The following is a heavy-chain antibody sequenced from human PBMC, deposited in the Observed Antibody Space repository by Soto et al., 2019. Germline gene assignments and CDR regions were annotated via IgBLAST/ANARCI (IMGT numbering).Heavy chain of an antibody. CDR2: ISPYNDYT. J-gene: IGHJ6*02. CDR1: GYTFIRYG. CDR3: ARGGYYDNSWGKLSHYGLDV. Sequence: QVQLAQSANEVKKPGASVRVSCKAAGYTFIRYGIAWVRQAPGQGLEWMGWISPYNDYTVYAQKFQGRVSMTADTSMRPVYMNLRGLKSDDTAVYYCARGGYYDNSWGKLSHYGLDVWGQGTSVSVSS. V-gene: IGHV1-18*01. D-gene: IGHD3-16*01.